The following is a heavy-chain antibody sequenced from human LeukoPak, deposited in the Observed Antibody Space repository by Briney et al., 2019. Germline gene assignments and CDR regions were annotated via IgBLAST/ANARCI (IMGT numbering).Heavy chain of an antibody. CDR1: GYSFSNYW. Sequence: GESLKISCKGSGYSFSNYWITWVRQMPGKGLEWIGRIDPSDSYTNYSPSFQGRVTISTDKSISTAYLQWSSLKASDTAMYYCARHWGTPGRDAFDIWGQGTMVTVSS. D-gene: IGHD3-16*01. J-gene: IGHJ3*02. CDR2: IDPSDSYT. V-gene: IGHV5-10-1*01. CDR3: ARHWGTPGRDAFDI.